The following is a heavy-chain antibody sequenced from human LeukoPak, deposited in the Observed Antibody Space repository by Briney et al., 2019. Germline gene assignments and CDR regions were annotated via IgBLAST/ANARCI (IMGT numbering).Heavy chain of an antibody. CDR3: ARHDNDDDFDY. CDR1: GYTFTRYA. CDR2: INMYTANP. V-gene: IGHV7-4-1*02. Sequence: ASVKVSCKASGYTFTRYAINWLRQAPGQGLEWIGWINMYTANPAYAQGFTERFVFSLDTSVTTAYLQISNLKTEDTAVYYCARHDNDDDFDYWGQGTLVTVSS. J-gene: IGHJ4*02. D-gene: IGHD3-16*01.